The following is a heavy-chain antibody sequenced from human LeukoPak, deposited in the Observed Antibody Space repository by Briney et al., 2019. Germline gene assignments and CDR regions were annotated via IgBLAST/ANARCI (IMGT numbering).Heavy chain of an antibody. CDR2: IYHSGST. V-gene: IGHV4-30-2*01. J-gene: IGHJ5*02. D-gene: IGHD4-17*01. CDR3: ARVKYCDYEDNWFDP. Sequence: SQTLSLTCAVSGGSISSGGYSWSWIRQPPGKGLEWIGYIYHSGSTYYNPSLKSRVTISVDRSKNQFSLKLSSVTAADTAVYYCARVKYCDYEDNWFDPWGQGTLVTVSS. CDR1: GGSISSGGYS.